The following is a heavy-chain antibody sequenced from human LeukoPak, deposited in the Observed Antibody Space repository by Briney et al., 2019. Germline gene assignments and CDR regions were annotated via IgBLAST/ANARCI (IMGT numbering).Heavy chain of an antibody. CDR2: ISSNGGST. D-gene: IGHD3-10*01. CDR1: GFTFSNYA. CDR3: VSPSYGSGSYELDY. J-gene: IGHJ4*02. Sequence: PGGSLRLSCSASGFTFSNYAMHWVRQAPGKGLEYVSSISSNGGSTYYADSVKGRFTISRDNSKNTLYLQMSSLRAENTAVYYCVSPSYGSGSYELDYWGQGTLVTVSS. V-gene: IGHV3-64D*06.